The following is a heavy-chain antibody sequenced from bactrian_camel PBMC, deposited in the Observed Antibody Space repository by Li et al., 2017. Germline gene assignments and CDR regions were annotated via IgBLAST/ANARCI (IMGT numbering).Heavy chain of an antibody. J-gene: IGHJ4*01. V-gene: IGHV3S67*01. D-gene: IGHD4*01. CDR2: RVSSGGT. Sequence: DVQLVESGGGSVQAGGSLRLSCVASGYTYSTSCMGWFRQAPGKEREGVAARVSSGGTTYAGFVKGRFTVSLDAAKNTLYLQMNSLKPEDTAKYYCAACDGRPRGQGTQVTVS. CDR1: GYTYSTSC.